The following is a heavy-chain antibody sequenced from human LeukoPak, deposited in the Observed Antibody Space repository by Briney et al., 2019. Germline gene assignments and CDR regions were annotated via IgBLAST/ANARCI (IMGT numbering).Heavy chain of an antibody. CDR1: GGSIYSRSNY. CDR2: IYYSGTT. D-gene: IGHD3-10*01. CDR3: ARRPYGSGLPRGP. Sequence: SETLSLTCTVSGGSIYSRSNYWAWIRQPPGKGLEWIGAIYYSGTTFYNPSLKSRVTISVDTSKNQFSLKLSSVTAADTAVYYCARRPYGSGLPRGPWGQGTLVTVSS. J-gene: IGHJ5*02. V-gene: IGHV4-39*01.